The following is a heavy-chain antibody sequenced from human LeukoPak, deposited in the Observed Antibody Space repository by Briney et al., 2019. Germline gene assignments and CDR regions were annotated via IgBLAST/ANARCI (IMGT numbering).Heavy chain of an antibody. CDR3: ASSASGYIDY. CDR2: IYYSGST. J-gene: IGHJ4*02. V-gene: IGHV4-39*01. CDR1: GGSISSLNL. D-gene: IGHD3-3*01. Sequence: SETLSLTCAVSGGSISSLNLWSWLRQPPGKGLEWIGSIYYSGSTYYNPSLKSRVTISVDTSKNQFSLKLSSVTAADTAVYYCASSASGYIDYWGQGTLVTVSS.